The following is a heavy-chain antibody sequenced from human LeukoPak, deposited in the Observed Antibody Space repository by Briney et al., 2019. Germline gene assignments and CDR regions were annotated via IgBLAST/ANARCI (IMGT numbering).Heavy chain of an antibody. CDR2: IYTSGST. V-gene: IGHV4-61*02. CDR1: GVSISSGIYY. D-gene: IGHD3-3*01. J-gene: IGHJ3*02. Sequence: SETLSLTCTVSGVSISSGIYYWSWLRQPAGKGLQWIGRIYTSGSTNYNPSLKSRVTISVDTSKNQFSLKLSSVTAADTAVYYCAREGTISRAFDIWGQGTMVTVSS. CDR3: AREGTISRAFDI.